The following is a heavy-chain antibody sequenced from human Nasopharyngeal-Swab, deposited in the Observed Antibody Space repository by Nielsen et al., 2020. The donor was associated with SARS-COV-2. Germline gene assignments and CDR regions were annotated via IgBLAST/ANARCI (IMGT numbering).Heavy chain of an antibody. D-gene: IGHD1-26*01. J-gene: IGHJ4*02. CDR2: INSDGSST. V-gene: IGHV3-74*01. CDR3: ARGGWEWEPAYYFDY. CDR1: GFTFSSYW. Sequence: GESLKISCAASGFTFSSYWMHWVRQAPGKGLVWVSRINSDGSSTSYADSVKGRFTISRDNAKNTLYLQMNSLRAEETAVYYCARGGWEWEPAYYFDYWGQGTLVTVSS.